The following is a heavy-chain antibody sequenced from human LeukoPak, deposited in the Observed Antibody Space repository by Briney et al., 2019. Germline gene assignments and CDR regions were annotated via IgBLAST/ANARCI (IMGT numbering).Heavy chain of an antibody. J-gene: IGHJ4*02. CDR2: IKSKADGGTT. CDR3: TTILYGSGSYYKGNY. D-gene: IGHD3-10*01. CDR1: GFTFGSYN. V-gene: IGHV3-15*01. Sequence: GGSLRLSCAASGFTFGSYNMNWVRQAPGKGLEWVGRIKSKADGGTTEYAAPVKGRFSISRDDSKNTLYLQMNSLKSEDTAVYYCTTILYGSGSYYKGNYWGQGTLVTVSS.